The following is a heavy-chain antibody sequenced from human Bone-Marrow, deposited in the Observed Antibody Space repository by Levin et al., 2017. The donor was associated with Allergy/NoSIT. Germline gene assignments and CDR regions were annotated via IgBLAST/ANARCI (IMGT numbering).Heavy chain of an antibody. CDR1: GFNFDDYG. V-gene: IGHV3-20*04. D-gene: IGHD3-10*01. J-gene: IGHJ3*02. CDR2: IFWNGGVT. CDR3: VRGRGSYYWDPFDI. Sequence: AGGSLRLSCAASGFNFDDYGMNWVRQAPGKGLEWVSGIFWNGGVTDYADSVKGRFTMSKDNAENSLYLDMNNLRAEDTAFYYCVRGRGSYYWDPFDIWGQGTMVTVSS.